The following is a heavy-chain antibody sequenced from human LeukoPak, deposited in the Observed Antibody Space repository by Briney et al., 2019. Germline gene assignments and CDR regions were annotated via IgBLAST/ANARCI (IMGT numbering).Heavy chain of an antibody. V-gene: IGHV3-74*01. CDR2: INSDGSGT. Sequence: PGGSLRLSCAASGFTFSSYWMHWVRQAPGKGLVWVSRINSDGSGTSYADSVKGRFTISRDNAKNTLYLQMNSLRAEDTAVYYCARVLFSSSWYFDHWGQGTLVTVSS. J-gene: IGHJ4*02. CDR1: GFTFSSYW. CDR3: ARVLFSSSWYFDH. D-gene: IGHD6-13*01.